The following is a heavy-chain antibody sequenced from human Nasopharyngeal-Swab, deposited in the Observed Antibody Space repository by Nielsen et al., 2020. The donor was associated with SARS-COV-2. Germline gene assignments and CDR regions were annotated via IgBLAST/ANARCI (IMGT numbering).Heavy chain of an antibody. CDR1: GFTFSSYA. Sequence: GESLKISCAASGFTFSSYAMHRVRQAPGKGLEWVAVISYDGSNKYYADSVKGRFTISRDNSKNTLYLQMNSLRAEDTAVYYCARDTGSQMDVWGQGTTVTVSS. J-gene: IGHJ6*02. V-gene: IGHV3-30-3*01. CDR3: ARDTGSQMDV. CDR2: ISYDGSNK. D-gene: IGHD1-14*01.